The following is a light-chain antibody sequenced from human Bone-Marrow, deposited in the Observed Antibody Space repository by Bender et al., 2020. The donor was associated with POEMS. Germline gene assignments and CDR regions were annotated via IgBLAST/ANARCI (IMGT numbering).Light chain of an antibody. CDR3: QVWETNTNRWV. CDR2: DDS. Sequence: SYVVTQSPSVSVAPGQTARITCGGDNIGSKSVHWYQQKPGQAPVLVVYDDSDRPSGIPERLSGSNSGNTATLTISRVEAGDEADYYCQVWETNTNRWVFGGGTKLTVL. V-gene: IGLV3-21*02. CDR1: NIGSKS. J-gene: IGLJ3*02.